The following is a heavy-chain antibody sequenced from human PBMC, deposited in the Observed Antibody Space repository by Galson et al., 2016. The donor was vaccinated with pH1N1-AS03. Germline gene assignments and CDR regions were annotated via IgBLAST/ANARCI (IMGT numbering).Heavy chain of an antibody. CDR1: GFSLPTSGVG. CDR2: IYWNDER. CDR3: AHRAPFTFEATFVGGGQFDY. Sequence: PALVTPTQRLTLTCTFSGFSLPTSGVGVGWIRQPPGGALEWLAVIYWNDERSYTPSLRTRLTVSRGTSENQVVLTLDTVDPADTGTYFCAHRAPFTFEATFVGGGQFDYWGQGTLVTASS. V-gene: IGHV2-5*01. J-gene: IGHJ4*02. D-gene: IGHD2/OR15-2a*01.